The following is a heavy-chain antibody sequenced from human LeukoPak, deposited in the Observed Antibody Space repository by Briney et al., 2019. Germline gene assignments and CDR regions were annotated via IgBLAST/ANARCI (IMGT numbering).Heavy chain of an antibody. D-gene: IGHD3-3*01. CDR3: ARGPYYDFWSGYYPRATTFDY. J-gene: IGHJ4*02. CDR2: INHSGST. CDR1: GGSFSGYY. V-gene: IGHV4-34*01. Sequence: SETLSLTCAVYGGSFSGYYWSWIRQPPGKGLEWIGEINHSGSTNYNPSLKSRVTISVDTSKNQFSLKLSSVTAADTAVYYCARGPYYDFWSGYYPRATTFDYWGQGTLVTVSS.